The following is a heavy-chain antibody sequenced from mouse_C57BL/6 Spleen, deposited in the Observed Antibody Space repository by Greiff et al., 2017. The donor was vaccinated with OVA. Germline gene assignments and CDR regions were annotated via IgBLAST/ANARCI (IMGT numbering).Heavy chain of an antibody. CDR3: ARRGAQAVPGDY. J-gene: IGHJ2*01. CDR2: IDPSDSYT. D-gene: IGHD3-2*02. V-gene: IGHV1-59*01. CDR1: GYTFTSYW. Sequence: VQLQQPGAELVRPGTSVKLSCKASGYTFTSYWMHWVKQRPGQGLEWIGVIDPSDSYTNYNQKFKGKATLTVDTSSSTAYMQLSSLTSEDSAVYYCARRGAQAVPGDYWGQGTTLTVSS.